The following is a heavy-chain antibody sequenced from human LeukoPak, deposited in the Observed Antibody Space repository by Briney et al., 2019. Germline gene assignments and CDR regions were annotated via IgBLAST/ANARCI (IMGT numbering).Heavy chain of an antibody. CDR3: AKDTVFYYDSSGFYHFDY. CDR2: ISGSGGST. J-gene: IGHJ4*02. V-gene: IGHV3-23*01. D-gene: IGHD3-22*01. Sequence: PGGSLILSCAASGFTLSSYAMSWVRQAPGKGLEWVSAISGSGGSTYYADSVKGRFTISRDNSKNTLYLQMNSLRAEDTAVYYCAKDTVFYYDSSGFYHFDYWGQGTLVTVSS. CDR1: GFTLSSYA.